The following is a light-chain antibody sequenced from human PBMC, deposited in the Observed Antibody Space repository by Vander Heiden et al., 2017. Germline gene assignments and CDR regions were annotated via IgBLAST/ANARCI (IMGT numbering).Light chain of an antibody. CDR3: QQYNSYSEWT. J-gene: IGKJ1*01. CDR2: DAS. CDR1: QSISSC. V-gene: IGKV1-5*01. Sequence: DMQLTQSPSTLSASVGERATITSRASQSISSCLAWYQQKPGKAPKLLIYDASSLESGVPSRFSGSGSGTEFTLTICSLQPDDFATYYCQQYNSYSEWTFGQGTKVEIK.